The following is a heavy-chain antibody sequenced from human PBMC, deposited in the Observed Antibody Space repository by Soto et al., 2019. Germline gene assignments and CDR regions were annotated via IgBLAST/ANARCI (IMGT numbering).Heavy chain of an antibody. CDR3: ATAPRDGYNPYFDY. D-gene: IGHD5-12*01. J-gene: IGHJ4*02. V-gene: IGHV1-24*01. CDR1: GYTLTELS. Sequence: ASVKVSCKASGYTLTELSMHWVRQAPGKGLEWMGGFDPEDGETIYAQKFQGRVTMTEDTSTDTAYMELSSLRSEDTAVYYCATAPRDGYNPYFDYWGQGTLVTVSS. CDR2: FDPEDGET.